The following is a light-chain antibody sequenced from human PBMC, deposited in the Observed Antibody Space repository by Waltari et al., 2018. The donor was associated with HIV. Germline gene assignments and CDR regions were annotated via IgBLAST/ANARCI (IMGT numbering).Light chain of an antibody. CDR2: GNK. V-gene: IGLV1-40*01. CDR1: PSNIGADYD. CDR3: QSYDITLSASVV. J-gene: IGLJ2*01. Sequence: QYVLTQPPSVSGAPGQRVTISCTGSPSNIGADYDVHWYQQIPGTAPKLLISGNKNRPSGVPDRFSASKSGTSASLTITGLQAEDEADYFCQSYDITLSASVVFGGGTKLTVL.